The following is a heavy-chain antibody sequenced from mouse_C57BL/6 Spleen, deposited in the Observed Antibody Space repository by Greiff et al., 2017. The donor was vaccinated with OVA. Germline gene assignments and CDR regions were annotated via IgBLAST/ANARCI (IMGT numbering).Heavy chain of an antibody. CDR3: ARGGGCDY. Sequence: EVQLQQSGPELVKPGASVKISCKASGYTFTDYYMNWVKQSHGKSLEWIGDINPNNGGTSYNQKFKGKATLTVDKSSSTAYMELRSLTSEDSAVYYCARGGGCDYWGQGTTLTVSS. CDR2: INPNNGGT. CDR1: GYTFTDYY. V-gene: IGHV1-26*01. J-gene: IGHJ2*01.